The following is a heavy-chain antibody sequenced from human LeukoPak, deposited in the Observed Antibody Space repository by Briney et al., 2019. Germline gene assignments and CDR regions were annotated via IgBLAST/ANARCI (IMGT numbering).Heavy chain of an antibody. CDR3: AKVWIVVVVAATPAGWFDP. Sequence: GGSLRLSCAASGFTLSSYAMSWVRQAPGKGLERVSAISGSGGSTYYADSVKGRFTISRDNSKNTLYLQMNSLRAEDTAVYYCAKVWIVVVVAATPAGWFDPWGQGTLVTVSS. CDR2: ISGSGGST. J-gene: IGHJ5*02. D-gene: IGHD2-15*01. CDR1: GFTLSSYA. V-gene: IGHV3-23*01.